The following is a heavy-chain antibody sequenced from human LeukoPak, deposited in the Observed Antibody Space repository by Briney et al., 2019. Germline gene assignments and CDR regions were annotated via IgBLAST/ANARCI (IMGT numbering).Heavy chain of an antibody. V-gene: IGHV4-39*01. CDR2: IYYSGST. D-gene: IGHD1-7*01. CDR1: GGTSSSSYYN. CDR3: ARHNRNSYRFDY. J-gene: IGHJ4*02. Sequence: SETLSLTCTVSGGTSSSSYYNWGWIRQPPGKGLEWIGTIYYSGSTYYNPSLKSRVTISVDTSRNQFSLKLSSVTAADTAVYYCARHNRNSYRFDYWGQGILVTVSS.